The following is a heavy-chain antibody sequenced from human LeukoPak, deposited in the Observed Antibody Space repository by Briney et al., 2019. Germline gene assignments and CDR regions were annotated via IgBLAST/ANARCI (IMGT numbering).Heavy chain of an antibody. D-gene: IGHD3-16*02. Sequence: PGGSLRLSCAASGFTFEINTMNWVRQAPGKGLEWVSSITSTSHLYYADSVRGRFTISRDNAKNSLYLQMNSLRAEDTAVYYCAKDRLPLGELSLFDYWGQGTLVTVSS. V-gene: IGHV3-21*01. CDR2: ITSTSHL. CDR1: GFTFEINT. J-gene: IGHJ4*02. CDR3: AKDRLPLGELSLFDY.